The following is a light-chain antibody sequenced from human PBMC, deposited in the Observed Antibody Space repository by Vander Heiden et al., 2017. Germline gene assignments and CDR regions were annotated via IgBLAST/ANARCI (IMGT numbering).Light chain of an antibody. CDR3: QQRSKWPPT. J-gene: IGKJ2*01. CDR1: QSVNTY. Sequence: EIVLTQSPATLSLSPGERATLSCRASQSVNTYLAWYQQKPGQAPRLLISDASNRATGIPARFSGSGSGTDFTLTITSLEPEDFAVYYCQQRSKWPPTFGQGTKLEIK. V-gene: IGKV3-11*01. CDR2: DAS.